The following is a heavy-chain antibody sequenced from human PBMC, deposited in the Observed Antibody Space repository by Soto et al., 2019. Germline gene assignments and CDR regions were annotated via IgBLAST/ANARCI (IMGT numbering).Heavy chain of an antibody. J-gene: IGHJ4*02. CDR3: ARGYGSGSYYNAPDY. V-gene: IGHV3-33*01. CDR1: GFTFSSYG. Sequence: QVQLVESGGGVVQPGRSLRLSCAASGFTFSSYGMHWVRQAPGKGLEWVAVIWYDGSNKYYADSVKGRFTISRDNSKNPLYLQMNSLRAEDTAVYYCARGYGSGSYYNAPDYWGQGTLVTVSS. D-gene: IGHD3-10*01. CDR2: IWYDGSNK.